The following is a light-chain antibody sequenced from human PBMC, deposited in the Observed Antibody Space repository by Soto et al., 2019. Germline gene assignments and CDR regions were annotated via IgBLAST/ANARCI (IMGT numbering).Light chain of an antibody. Sequence: DIQMTQSPSTLAGSVGDRVTITWRASQTISSWLAWYQQKPGKAPKLLIYKASTLKSGVPSRFSGSGSGTDFTLTISRLEPEDFAVYYCQQYGSSPTFGQGTKVDI. CDR3: QQYGSSPT. J-gene: IGKJ1*01. V-gene: IGKV1-5*03. CDR1: QTISSW. CDR2: KAS.